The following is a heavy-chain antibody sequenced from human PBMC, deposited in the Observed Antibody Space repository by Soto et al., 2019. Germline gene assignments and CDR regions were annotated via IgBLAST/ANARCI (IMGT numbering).Heavy chain of an antibody. CDR2: IYYSGST. Sequence: PSETLSLTCTVSGGSISSYYWSWIRQPPGKGLEWIGYIYYSGSTNYNPSLKSRVTISVDTSKNQFSLKLSSVTAADTAVYYCARVVVVGSGAFDIWGQGTMVTVS. CDR1: GGSISSYY. CDR3: ARVVVVGSGAFDI. D-gene: IGHD3-22*01. J-gene: IGHJ3*02. V-gene: IGHV4-59*01.